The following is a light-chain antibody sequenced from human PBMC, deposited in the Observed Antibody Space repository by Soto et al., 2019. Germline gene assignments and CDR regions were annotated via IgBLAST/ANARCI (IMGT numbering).Light chain of an antibody. CDR2: SNN. CDR1: SSNIGSNT. J-gene: IGLJ2*01. V-gene: IGLV1-44*01. CDR3: AAWDDSLNVV. Sequence: QSVLTQPPSASGTPGQRVTISCSGSSSNIGSNTVNWYQQLPGTAPKLLIYSNNQRPSGVPDRFSGSKSGTSASLAISGLQSEDDADYYCAAWDDSLNVVFGLGTKLTVL.